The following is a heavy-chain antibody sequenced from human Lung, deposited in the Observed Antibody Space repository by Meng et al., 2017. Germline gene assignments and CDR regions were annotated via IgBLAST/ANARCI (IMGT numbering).Heavy chain of an antibody. CDR2: ISSSSA. CDR1: GFTFSSYS. CDR3: ARGRVVVAATPSDY. D-gene: IGHD2-15*01. J-gene: IGHJ4*02. Sequence: EVQLVESGGGLVKPGGSLRLSCAASGFTFSSYSMNWVCQAPGKGLEWVPSISSSSAYADSVKGRFTISRDNAKNSLYLQMNSLRAEDTAVYYCARGRVVVAATPSDYWGQGTLVTVSS. V-gene: IGHV3-21*01.